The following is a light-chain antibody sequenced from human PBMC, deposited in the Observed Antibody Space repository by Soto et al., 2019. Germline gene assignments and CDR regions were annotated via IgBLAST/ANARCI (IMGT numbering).Light chain of an antibody. J-gene: IGLJ1*01. CDR1: SANIGDNY. CDR2: SNN. Sequence: SVLTQPPSGSGTPGQRVTISCSGRSANIGDNYVCWYQQLPGTAPTLLIYSNNQRPSGVPDRFSGSKSGTSASLAISGLRSEDEAEYYCVSWDDSLSGLVFGTGTKLTVL. V-gene: IGLV1-47*02. CDR3: VSWDDSLSGLV.